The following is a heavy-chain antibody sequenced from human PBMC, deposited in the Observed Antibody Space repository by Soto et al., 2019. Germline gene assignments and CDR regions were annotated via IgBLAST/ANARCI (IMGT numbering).Heavy chain of an antibody. V-gene: IGHV3-15*07. CDR2: IKSKTDGGTT. CDR3: TTDLYYYDSLGGY. J-gene: IGHJ4*02. Sequence: PGGSLRICCAASGFTFSNAWMNWVRQAPGKGLEWVGRIKSKTDGGTTDYAAPVKGRFTISRDDSKNTLYLQMNSLKTEDTAVYYCTTDLYYYDSLGGYWGQGTLVTVSS. CDR1: GFTFSNAW. D-gene: IGHD3-22*01.